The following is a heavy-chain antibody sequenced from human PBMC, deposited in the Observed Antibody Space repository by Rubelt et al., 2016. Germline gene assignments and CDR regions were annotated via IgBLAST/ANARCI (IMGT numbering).Heavy chain of an antibody. D-gene: IGHD4-17*01. Sequence: QVQLQESGPGLVKPSETLSLTCAVSGGSISTYYWSWIRQPPGKGLEWIGYIYYSGSANYNPSLKSRVTISVDTSRNQFSLRLSPVTAADSAVYYCARESTTTVSNGPFDYWGQGTLVTVSS. J-gene: IGHJ4*02. CDR3: ARESTTTVSNGPFDY. CDR2: IYYSGSA. V-gene: IGHV4-59*13. CDR1: GGSISTYY.